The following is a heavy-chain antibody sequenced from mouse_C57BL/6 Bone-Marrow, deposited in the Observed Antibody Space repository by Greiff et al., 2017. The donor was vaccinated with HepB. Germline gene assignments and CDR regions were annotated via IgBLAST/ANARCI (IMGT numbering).Heavy chain of an antibody. CDR3: AREPYYGCMDY. CDR2: ISYDGSN. D-gene: IGHD1-1*01. Sequence: ESGPGLVKPSQSLSLTCSVTGYSITSGYYWNWIRQFPGNKLEWMGYISYDGSNNYNPSLKNRISITRDTSKNQFLLKLNSVTTEDTATYYCAREPYYGCMDYWGQGTSVTVSS. V-gene: IGHV3-6*01. J-gene: IGHJ4*01. CDR1: GYSITSGYY.